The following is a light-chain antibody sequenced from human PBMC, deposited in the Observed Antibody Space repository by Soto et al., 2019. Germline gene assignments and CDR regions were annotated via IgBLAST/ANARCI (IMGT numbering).Light chain of an antibody. Sequence: QSALTQPASVSGSPGQSITISCTGTSSDVGSYNLVSWYQQHPTKAPKLMIYEVSKRPSGVSNRFSGSKSDNTASLTISGLQAEDEADYSCCSYAGSSTLAVFGGGTQLTVL. J-gene: IGLJ7*01. CDR1: SSDVGSYNL. V-gene: IGLV2-23*02. CDR2: EVS. CDR3: CSYAGSSTLAV.